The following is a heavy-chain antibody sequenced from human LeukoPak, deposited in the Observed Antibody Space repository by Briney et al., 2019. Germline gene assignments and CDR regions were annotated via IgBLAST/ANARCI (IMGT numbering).Heavy chain of an antibody. V-gene: IGHV3-23*01. J-gene: IGHJ3*01. CDR2: ISGSGGST. D-gene: IGHD1-26*01. CDR1: GFTFSSYA. CDR3: ARWKMELQRNAFDF. Sequence: GGSLRLSCAASGFTFSSYAMSWVRQAPGKGLEWVSAISGSGGSTYYADSVKGRFTISRDNSKNTLYLQMTNLRADDTAVYYCARWKMELQRNAFDFWGQGTVVTVSS.